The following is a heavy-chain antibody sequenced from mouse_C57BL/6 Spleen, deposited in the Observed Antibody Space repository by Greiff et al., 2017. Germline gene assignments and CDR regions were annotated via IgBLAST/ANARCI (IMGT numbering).Heavy chain of an antibody. CDR1: GYAFSSSW. J-gene: IGHJ2*01. Sequence: VQLQQSGPELVKPGASVKISCKASGYAFSSSWMNWVKQRPGKGLEWIGRIYPGDGDTNYNGKFKGKATLTADKYYSTSFMQLSSLTSEDSAVYFCASPTLYYGSSYGYFDYWGQGTTLTVSS. CDR3: ASPTLYYGSSYGYFDY. CDR2: IYPGDGDT. D-gene: IGHD1-1*01. V-gene: IGHV1-82*01.